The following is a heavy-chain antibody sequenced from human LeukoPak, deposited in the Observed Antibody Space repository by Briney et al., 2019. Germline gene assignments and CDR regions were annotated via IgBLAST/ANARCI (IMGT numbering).Heavy chain of an antibody. D-gene: IGHD3-22*01. V-gene: IGHV4-4*07. CDR1: GGSISSYY. CDR2: IYTSGST. Sequence: PSETLSLTCTVSGGSISSYYWSWIRQPAGKGLEWIGRIYTSGSTNYNPSLKSRVTISVDTSKNQFSLKLSSVTAADTAVYYCAREAYYYDSSGYYLDVWGQGTTVTVSS. J-gene: IGHJ6*02. CDR3: AREAYYYDSSGYYLDV.